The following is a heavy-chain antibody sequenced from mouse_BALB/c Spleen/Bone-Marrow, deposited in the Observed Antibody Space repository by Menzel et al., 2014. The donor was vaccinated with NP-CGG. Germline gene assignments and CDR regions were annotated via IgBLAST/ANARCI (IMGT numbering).Heavy chain of an antibody. J-gene: IGHJ4*01. CDR3: TRDQFITTATRAMDY. CDR2: ISSGGRYT. Sequence: EVNVVESGGGLVKPRGSLKLSCAASGFTFSSYVMSWVRQSPEKRLEWVAEISSGGRYTYYPDTVTGRFTISRDNAKNTLYLEMSSLRSEDTAMYYCTRDQFITTATRAMDYWGQGTSVTVSS. D-gene: IGHD1-2*01. CDR1: GFTFSSYV. V-gene: IGHV5-9-4*01.